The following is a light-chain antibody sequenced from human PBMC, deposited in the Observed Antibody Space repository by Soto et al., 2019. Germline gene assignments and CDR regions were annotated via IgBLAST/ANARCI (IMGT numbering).Light chain of an antibody. V-gene: IGLV2-14*01. CDR3: SSYTSSSTLV. Sequence: QSALTQPAYGSGSPGQSITISCTGTSSDVGGYNYVSWYQQHPGKAPKLMIYDVSNRPSGVSNRFSGSKSGNTASLTISGLQAEDEADYYCSSYTSSSTLVFGTGTKVTVL. CDR2: DVS. J-gene: IGLJ1*01. CDR1: SSDVGGYNY.